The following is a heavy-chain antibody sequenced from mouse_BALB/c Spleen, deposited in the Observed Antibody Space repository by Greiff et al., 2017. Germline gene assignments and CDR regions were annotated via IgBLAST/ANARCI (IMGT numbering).Heavy chain of an antibody. D-gene: IGHD2-14*01. Sequence: EVQLQQSGTVLARPGASVKMSCKASGYSFTSYWMHWVKQRPGQGLEWIGAIYPGNSDTSYNQKFKGKAKLTAVTSASTAYMERSSLTNEDSAVYYCTREEVRRTSWFAYWGQGTLVTVSA. J-gene: IGHJ3*01. CDR1: GYSFTSYW. CDR2: IYPGNSDT. CDR3: TREEVRRTSWFAY. V-gene: IGHV1-5*01.